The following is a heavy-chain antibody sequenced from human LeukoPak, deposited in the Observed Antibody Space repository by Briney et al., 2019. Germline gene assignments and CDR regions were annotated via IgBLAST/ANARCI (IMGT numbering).Heavy chain of an antibody. J-gene: IGHJ4*02. CDR1: GGSISSYY. CDR3: ARGARSGYYS. CDR2: IYYSGST. Sequence: ASETLSLTCTVSGGSISSYYWSWIRQPPGKGLEWIGYIYYSGSTNYNPSLKSRVTISVDTSKNQFSLKLSSVTAADTAVYYCARGARSGYYSWGQGTLVTVSS. V-gene: IGHV4-59*01. D-gene: IGHD3-22*01.